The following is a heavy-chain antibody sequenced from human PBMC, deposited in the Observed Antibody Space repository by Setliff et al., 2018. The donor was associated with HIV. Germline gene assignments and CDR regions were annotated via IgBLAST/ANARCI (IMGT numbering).Heavy chain of an antibody. CDR1: GGSITSGSYY. Sequence: SETLPLTCTVSGGSITSGSYYWSWIRQPAGKGLEWIGRFYTSGSTNYNPSLKSRVTMSVDTSKNQFSLKLSSVTAADTAVYYCARENGRTNYYYYYGMDVWGQGTTVTVSS. CDR2: FYTSGST. V-gene: IGHV4-61*02. CDR3: ARENGRTNYYYYYGMDV. J-gene: IGHJ6*02.